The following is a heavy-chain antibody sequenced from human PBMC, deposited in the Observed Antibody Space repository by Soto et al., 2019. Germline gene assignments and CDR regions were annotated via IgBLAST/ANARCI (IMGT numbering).Heavy chain of an antibody. CDR1: GFTFSSYG. V-gene: IGHV3-23*01. J-gene: IGHJ4*02. Sequence: PGGSLRLSCAASGFTFSSYGMHWVRQAPGKGLEWVSGITGNGHNTYYAESVKGRFTISRDNSKNTLYLQMDSLRAEDAAEYYCASHQGIYKYYFDYWGQGTLVTVSS. CDR2: ITGNGHNT. CDR3: ASHQGIYKYYFDY. D-gene: IGHD1-1*01.